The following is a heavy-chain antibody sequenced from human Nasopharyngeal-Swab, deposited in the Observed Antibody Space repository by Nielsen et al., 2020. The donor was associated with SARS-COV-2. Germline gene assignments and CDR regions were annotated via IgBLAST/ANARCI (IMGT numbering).Heavy chain of an antibody. V-gene: IGHV3-7*01. CDR2: IKQDGSEK. J-gene: IGHJ4*02. CDR3: ARGGRSRILWFGELLLVY. CDR1: GFTFSSYW. Sequence: GESLKISCAASGFTFSSYWMSWVRQAPGKGLEWVANIKQDGSEKYYVVSVKGRFTISRDNAKNSLYLQMNSLRAEDTAVYYCARGGRSRILWFGELLLVYWGQGTLVTVSS. D-gene: IGHD3-10*01.